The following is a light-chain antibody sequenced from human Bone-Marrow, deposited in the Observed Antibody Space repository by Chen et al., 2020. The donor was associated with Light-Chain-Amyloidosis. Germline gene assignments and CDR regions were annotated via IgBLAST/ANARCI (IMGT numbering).Light chain of an antibody. Sequence: SYVLTHPSSVSVAPGHPATLACGGNNIGSTSVHWYQQTPGQAPLLVVDDDSDRPSGIPERLSGSNAGKTATLNISRVEAGDEADYYCQVWDRSSDRPVFGGGTKLTVL. V-gene: IGLV3-21*02. CDR1: NIGSTS. CDR2: DDS. CDR3: QVWDRSSDRPV. J-gene: IGLJ3*02.